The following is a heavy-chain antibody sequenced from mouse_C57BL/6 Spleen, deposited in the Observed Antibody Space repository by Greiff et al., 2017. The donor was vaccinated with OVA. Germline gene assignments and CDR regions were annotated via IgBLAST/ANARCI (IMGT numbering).Heavy chain of an antibody. CDR3: ARLYYYGSSLYFDY. V-gene: IGHV1-80*01. CDR2: IYPGDGDT. D-gene: IGHD1-1*01. CDR1: GYAFSSYW. J-gene: IGHJ2*01. Sequence: VQLQQSGAELVKPGASVKISCKASGYAFSSYWMNWVKQRPGKGLEWIGQIYPGDGDTNYNGKFKGKATLTADKSSSTAYMQLSSLTSEDSAVYFCARLYYYGSSLYFDYWGQGTTLTVSS.